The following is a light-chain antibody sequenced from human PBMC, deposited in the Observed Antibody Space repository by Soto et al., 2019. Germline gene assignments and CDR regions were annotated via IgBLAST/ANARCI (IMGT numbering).Light chain of an antibody. CDR2: YDD. CDR1: SSNIGSNA. V-gene: IGLV1-36*01. Sequence: QSVLTQPPSVSEAPRQRVTISCSGSSSNIGSNAVNWYQQLPGKAPKLLIYYDDLLPSGVSDRFSSSKSGTSASLAISGLQSEDEADYYCAAWDGTGYVFGTGTKVTVL. J-gene: IGLJ1*01. CDR3: AAWDGTGYV.